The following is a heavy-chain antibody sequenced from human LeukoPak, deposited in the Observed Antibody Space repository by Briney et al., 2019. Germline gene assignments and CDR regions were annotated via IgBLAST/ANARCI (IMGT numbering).Heavy chain of an antibody. D-gene: IGHD6-6*01. CDR2: ISYDGSNK. V-gene: IGHV3-30*01. CDR1: GFTFSSYA. J-gene: IGHJ5*02. CDR3: ARDCCIAARAENWFDP. Sequence: GGSLRLSCAASGFTFSSYAMHWVRQAPGKGLEWVAVISYDGSNKYYADSVKGRFTISRDNSKNTLYLQMNSLRAENTAVYYCARDCCIAARAENWFDPWGQGTLVTVSS.